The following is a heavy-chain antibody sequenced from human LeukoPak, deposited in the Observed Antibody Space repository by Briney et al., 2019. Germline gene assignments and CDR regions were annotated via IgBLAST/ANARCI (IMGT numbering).Heavy chain of an antibody. CDR2: IADDGKDK. Sequence: GGSLRLSCAASGFTFSTYPMHWVRQAPGRGLEWVAVIADDGKDKHYLESVKGRFTISRDNSKNTLYLQMNSLRVEDTAVYYCATDDYGPAGYGGQGTLVTVSS. CDR1: GFTFSTYP. J-gene: IGHJ4*02. D-gene: IGHD4-17*01. CDR3: ATDDYGPAGY. V-gene: IGHV3-30*04.